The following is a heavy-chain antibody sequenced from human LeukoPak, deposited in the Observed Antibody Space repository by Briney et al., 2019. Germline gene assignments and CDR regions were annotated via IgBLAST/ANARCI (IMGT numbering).Heavy chain of an antibody. CDR3: ARGVQWGGSFDY. J-gene: IGHJ4*02. D-gene: IGHD1-26*01. V-gene: IGHV4-39*01. CDR2: IYYSGIT. Sequence: SETLSLTCTVSGGSISSSSHYWGWIRQPPGKGLEWIGSIYYSGITYYNPSLRSRVTISVDTSKNQFSLKLGSVTATDTAVYFCARGVQWGGSFDYWGQGTLVTVSS. CDR1: GGSISSSSHY.